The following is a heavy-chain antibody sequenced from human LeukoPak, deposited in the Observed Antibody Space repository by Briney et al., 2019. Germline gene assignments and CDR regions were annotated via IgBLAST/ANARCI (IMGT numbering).Heavy chain of an antibody. CDR1: GFTFSSYA. Sequence: PGGSLRLSCTASGFTFSSYAMSWVRQAPGKGLEWVSAISGSGGSTYYADSVKGRFTISRDNSKNTLYLQMNSLRAEDTAVYYCAKDKRITFGGVIVFDYWGQGTLVTVSS. J-gene: IGHJ4*02. D-gene: IGHD3-16*02. V-gene: IGHV3-23*01. CDR2: ISGSGGST. CDR3: AKDKRITFGGVIVFDY.